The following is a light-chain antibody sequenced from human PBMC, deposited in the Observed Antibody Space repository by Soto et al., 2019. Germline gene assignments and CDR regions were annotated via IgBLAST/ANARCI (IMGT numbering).Light chain of an antibody. CDR3: QQSYSTPIT. CDR2: AAS. J-gene: IGKJ5*01. CDR1: QSISSY. V-gene: IGKV1-39*01. Sequence: DIQMTQSPSSLSASVGDRVNITCRASQSISSYLNWYQLKPGQAPKLLTYAASSLQSGVPSRFRGRGSGTDFTLPISTLPPEDFATYYCQQSYSTPITFGPGTRLEIK.